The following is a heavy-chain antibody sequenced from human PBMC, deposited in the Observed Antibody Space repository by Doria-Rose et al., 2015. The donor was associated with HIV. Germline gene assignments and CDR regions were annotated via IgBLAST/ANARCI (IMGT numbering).Heavy chain of an antibody. D-gene: IGHD6-13*01. J-gene: IGHJ4*02. CDR2: IFSDDAR. Sequence: QVTLKESGPVLVKPTETPTLTCTVSGVSLSSPGMGVSWIRQPPGKALEWLANIFSDDARSYKTSLKSRLTISRGTSKSQVVLTMTDMDPVDTATYYCARIKSSRWYHKYYFDFWGQGTLVIVSA. CDR1: GVSLSSPGMG. CDR3: ARIKSSRWYHKYYFDF. V-gene: IGHV2-26*01.